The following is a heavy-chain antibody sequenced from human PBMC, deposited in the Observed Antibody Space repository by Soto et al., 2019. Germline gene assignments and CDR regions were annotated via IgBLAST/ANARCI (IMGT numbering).Heavy chain of an antibody. CDR2: INPNSGGT. Sequence: GASVKVSCKASGYTFTGYYMHWVRQAPGQGLEWMGWINPNSGGTNYAQKFQGWVTMTRDTSISTAYMELSRLRSDDTAVYYCARGTYSSGYDWGVDYYYYGMDVWGQGTTVTVSS. CDR1: GYTFTGYY. D-gene: IGHD5-12*01. J-gene: IGHJ6*02. CDR3: ARGTYSSGYDWGVDYYYYGMDV. V-gene: IGHV1-2*04.